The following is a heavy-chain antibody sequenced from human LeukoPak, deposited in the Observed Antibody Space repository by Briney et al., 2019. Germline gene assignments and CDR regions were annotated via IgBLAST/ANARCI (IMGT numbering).Heavy chain of an antibody. D-gene: IGHD3-16*02. V-gene: IGHV3-7*01. CDR3: ARDGSDYVWGSYRLNNWFDP. CDR1: GFIFNSYW. J-gene: IGHJ5*02. Sequence: PGGSLRLSCAASGFIFNSYWMAWVRQAPGKGLEWVANIKEDGSDNRYVDSVKGRFTISRDNSENTLYLQMNSLRAEDTAVYYCARDGSDYVWGSYRLNNWFDPWGQGTLVTVSS. CDR2: IKEDGSDN.